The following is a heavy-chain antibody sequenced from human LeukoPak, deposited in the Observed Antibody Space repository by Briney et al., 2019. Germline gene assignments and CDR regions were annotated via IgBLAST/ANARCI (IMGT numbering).Heavy chain of an antibody. CDR1: GYTFTSYY. Sequence: ASVKVSCKASGYTFTSYYMHWVRQAPGQGLEWMGIINPSGGSTSYAQKFQGRVTMTRGTSTSTVCMELSSLRSEDTAVYYCARDDGYSSGWYRTYYFDYWGQGTLVTVSS. D-gene: IGHD6-19*01. V-gene: IGHV1-46*01. J-gene: IGHJ4*02. CDR2: INPSGGST. CDR3: ARDDGYSSGWYRTYYFDY.